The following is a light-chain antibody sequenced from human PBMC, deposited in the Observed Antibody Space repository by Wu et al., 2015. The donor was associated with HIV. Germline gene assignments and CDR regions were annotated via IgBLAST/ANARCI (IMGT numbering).Light chain of an antibody. J-gene: IGKJ4*01. V-gene: IGKV3D-15*01. Sequence: EIVMTQSPATLSVSPGDTATLSCRASQSVSSKLVWYQQRPGQAPRLLIYHASTRATGIPDRFSGSGSGTDFTLTISRLEPEDSAMYFCQLYGDSPKHTFGGGTKVEIK. CDR2: HAS. CDR3: QLYGDSPKHT. CDR1: QSVSSK.